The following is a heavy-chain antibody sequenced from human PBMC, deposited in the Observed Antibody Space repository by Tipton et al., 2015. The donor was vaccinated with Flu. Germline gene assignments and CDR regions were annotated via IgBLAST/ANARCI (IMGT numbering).Heavy chain of an antibody. D-gene: IGHD7-27*01. CDR3: ATKFANWGVWEPRDY. J-gene: IGHJ4*02. V-gene: IGHV4-39*07. CDR2: INHSGST. CDR1: GGSISSSSYH. Sequence: TLSLTCTVSGGSISSSSYHWAWIRQPPGKGLEWIGEINHSGSTNYNPSLKSRVTISADTSKKQFSLKLNSVTAADTAVYFCATKFANWGVWEPRDYWGQGTLVTVS.